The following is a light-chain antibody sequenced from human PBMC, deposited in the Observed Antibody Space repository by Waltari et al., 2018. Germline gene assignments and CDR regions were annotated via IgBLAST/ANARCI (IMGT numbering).Light chain of an antibody. CDR1: QSVLYDSNNKNY. CDR2: WAS. V-gene: IGKV4-1*01. Sequence: DIVVTQSPASLAVSLGERATINCKSSQSVLYDSNNKNYLAWYQQKSGQPPKLLIYWASMRESGVPDRFSGSGSGTDFTLTISSLQAEDVAVYYCQQYYGIPLTFGGGTKVEIK. J-gene: IGKJ4*01. CDR3: QQYYGIPLT.